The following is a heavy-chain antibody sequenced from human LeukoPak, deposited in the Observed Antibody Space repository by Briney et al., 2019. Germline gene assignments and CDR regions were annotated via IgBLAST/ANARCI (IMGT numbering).Heavy chain of an antibody. CDR2: INPNSGGT. Sequence: ASVKVSCKASGGTFSSYAISWVRQAPGQGLEWMGRINPNSGGTNYAQKFQGRVTMTRDTSISTAYMELSRLRSDDTAVYYCARGSSSWYYWGQGTLVTVSS. V-gene: IGHV1-2*06. D-gene: IGHD6-13*01. CDR3: ARGSSSWYY. CDR1: GGTFSSYA. J-gene: IGHJ4*02.